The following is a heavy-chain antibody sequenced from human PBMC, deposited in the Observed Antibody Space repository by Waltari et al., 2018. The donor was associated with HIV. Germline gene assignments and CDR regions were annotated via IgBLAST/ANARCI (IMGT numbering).Heavy chain of an antibody. CDR3: ARAVGVLVAQGAFMDV. V-gene: IGHV1-69*01. CDR2: IIAIFGTA. D-gene: IGHD2-8*02. CDR1: GGTFSSYA. Sequence: QVQLVQSGAEVKKPGSSVKVSCKASGGTFSSYAISWVRPAPAQGLAWMGGIIAIFGTANYAQKFKGRVTITADESTSTAYMELSSLRSEDTAVYYCARAVGVLVAQGAFMDVWGQGTTVTVSS. J-gene: IGHJ6*02.